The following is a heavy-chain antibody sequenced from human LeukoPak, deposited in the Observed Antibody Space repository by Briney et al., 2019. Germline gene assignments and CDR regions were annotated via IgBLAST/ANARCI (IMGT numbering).Heavy chain of an antibody. V-gene: IGHV3-66*01. D-gene: IGHD5-24*01. J-gene: IGHJ4*02. CDR1: GFTVSSNY. Sequence: GGSLRLSCAASGFTVSSNYMSWVRQAPGKGLEWVSGIYSGGSTYYADSVKGRFTISRNNSKHTLYLQMNSLRAEDTAVYYCASHPEDGYKYYFDYWGQGTLVTVSS. CDR3: ASHPEDGYKYYFDY. CDR2: IYSGGST.